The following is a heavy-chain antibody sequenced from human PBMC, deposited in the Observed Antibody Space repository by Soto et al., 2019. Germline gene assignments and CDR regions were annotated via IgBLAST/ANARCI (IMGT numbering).Heavy chain of an antibody. CDR3: ARYDSSGYYYDY. D-gene: IGHD3-22*01. CDR2: IYYSGST. V-gene: IGHV4-59*01. J-gene: IGHJ4*02. Sequence: QVQLQESGPGLVKPSETLSLTCTVSGGSISSYYWSWIRQPPGKGLEWIGYIYYSGSTNYNPSLKSRVTISVDTSKNQFSLKLSSVTAADTAVYYCARYDSSGYYYDYWGQGTLVTVSS. CDR1: GGSISSYY.